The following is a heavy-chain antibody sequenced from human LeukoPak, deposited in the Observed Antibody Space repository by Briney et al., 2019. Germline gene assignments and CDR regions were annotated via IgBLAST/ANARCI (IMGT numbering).Heavy chain of an antibody. CDR2: ISGSGGST. CDR1: GFTFSSYA. D-gene: IGHD2-2*01. V-gene: IGHV3-23*01. Sequence: PGGSLRLSCAASGFTFSSYAMSWVRQAPGKGLEWVSAISGSGGSTYYADSVKGRFTISRDNSKNTLYLQMNSLRAEDTAVYYCARSSVPAAQKGGFDYWGQGTLVTVSS. CDR3: ARSSVPAAQKGGFDY. J-gene: IGHJ4*02.